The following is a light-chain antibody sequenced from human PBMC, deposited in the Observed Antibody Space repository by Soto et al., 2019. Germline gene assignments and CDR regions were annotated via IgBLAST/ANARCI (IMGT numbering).Light chain of an antibody. CDR2: DVS. CDR3: SSYTTGTTPYV. Sequence: QSVLTQPASVSGSPGQSITISCTGTSSDVGGYNYVSWYQQHPGKAPKFMIYDVSNRPSGVSNRFSGSKSGNTASLTISGLRAEDEADYYCSSYTTGTTPYVFGSGTKVTVL. J-gene: IGLJ1*01. V-gene: IGLV2-14*01. CDR1: SSDVGGYNY.